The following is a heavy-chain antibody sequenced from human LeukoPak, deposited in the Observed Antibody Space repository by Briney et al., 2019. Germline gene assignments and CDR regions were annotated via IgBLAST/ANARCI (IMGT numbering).Heavy chain of an antibody. D-gene: IGHD4-17*01. V-gene: IGHV4-4*07. Sequence: SQTLSLTCTVSGGSISSYYWSWIRQPAGKGLEWIGRIYTSGRTNYHRSLKGRVTMSVDTSKNQFSLKLSSVTAADTAVYYCARGIESYGDYGYWGQGILVTVSS. CDR2: IYTSGRT. CDR3: ARGIESYGDYGY. CDR1: GGSISSYY. J-gene: IGHJ4*02.